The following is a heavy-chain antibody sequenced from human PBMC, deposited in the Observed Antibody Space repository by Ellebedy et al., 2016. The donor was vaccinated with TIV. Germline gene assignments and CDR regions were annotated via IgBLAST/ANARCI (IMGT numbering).Heavy chain of an antibody. J-gene: IGHJ5*02. CDR2: IGGSGERT. Sequence: GESLKISCAASGFTFNTYAMSWVRQAPGRGLEWVSVIGGSGERTCYADSVKGRFTISRDNAKNTLFLQMNSLRAEDTAVYYCAKLFMAGYCSGGSCDWLDPWGQGTLVTVSS. D-gene: IGHD2-15*01. CDR3: AKLFMAGYCSGGSCDWLDP. V-gene: IGHV3-23*01. CDR1: GFTFNTYA.